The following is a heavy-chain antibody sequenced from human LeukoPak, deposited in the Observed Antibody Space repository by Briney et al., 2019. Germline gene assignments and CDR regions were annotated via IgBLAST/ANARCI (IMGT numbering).Heavy chain of an antibody. CDR1: GGSISSSSYY. Sequence: SETLSLICTVSGGSISSSSYYWGWIRQPPGKGLEWIGSIYYSGSTYYNPSLKSRVTISVDTSKNQFSLKLSSVTAADTAVYYCARQRGTAMVTSWFDPWGQGTLVTVSS. CDR2: IYYSGST. CDR3: ARQRGTAMVTSWFDP. V-gene: IGHV4-39*01. J-gene: IGHJ5*02. D-gene: IGHD5-18*01.